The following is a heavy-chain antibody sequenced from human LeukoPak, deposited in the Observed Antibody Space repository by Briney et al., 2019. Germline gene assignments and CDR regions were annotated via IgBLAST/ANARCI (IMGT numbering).Heavy chain of an antibody. V-gene: IGHV4-4*07. D-gene: IGHD3-9*01. Sequence: SETLSLTCTVSGVSISSYYWSWIRQPAGKGLEWIGRIYTSGSTNYNPSLKSRVTMSVDTSKNQFSLKLSSVPAAETAVYYCARVPPVILPKRNNWSPPGAQEPLFTVS. CDR3: ARVPPVILPKRNNWSPP. CDR1: GVSISSYY. CDR2: IYTSGST. J-gene: IGHJ5*02.